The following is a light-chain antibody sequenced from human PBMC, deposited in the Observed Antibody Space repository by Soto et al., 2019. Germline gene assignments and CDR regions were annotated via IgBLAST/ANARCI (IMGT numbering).Light chain of an antibody. CDR1: SSDVGGYNY. CDR2: EVS. J-gene: IGLJ1*01. CDR3: SSYTSNSTRV. Sequence: QSALTQPASVSGSPGQSITISCTGTSSDVGGYNYVSWYQQHPGKAPKLMIYEVSNRPSGVSNRFSGSKSGNTASLTISGLQAEDEADYCCSSYTSNSTRVFGTGTKLTVL. V-gene: IGLV2-14*01.